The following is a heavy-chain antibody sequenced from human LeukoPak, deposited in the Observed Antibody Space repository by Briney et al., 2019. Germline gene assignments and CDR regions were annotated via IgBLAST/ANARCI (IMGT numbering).Heavy chain of an antibody. J-gene: IGHJ5*02. CDR3: AKDPYSGSPETGLNWFDP. V-gene: IGHV3-23*01. D-gene: IGHD1-26*01. CDR1: GFTFTSYA. Sequence: PTGGSLRLSCAASGFTFTSYAMSWVRQAPGKGLEWVSAISGSGGSTYYADSVKGRFTISRDNSKNTLYLQMNSLRAEDTAVYYCAKDPYSGSPETGLNWFDPWGQGTLVTVSS. CDR2: ISGSGGST.